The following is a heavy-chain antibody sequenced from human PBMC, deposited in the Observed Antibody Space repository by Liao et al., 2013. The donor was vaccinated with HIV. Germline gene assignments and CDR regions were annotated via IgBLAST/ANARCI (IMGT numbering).Heavy chain of an antibody. V-gene: IGHV4-4*07. J-gene: IGHJ3*02. Sequence: QVQLQESGPGLVKPSETLSLTCTVSGGSISSYYWNWIRQPAGKGLEWIGRVYSSGTTYYNPSLKSRVIFLPDTSKNQFSLRVTSVTAADTAIYFCARGRDTFDMWGQGTMVTVSS. CDR2: VYSSGTT. CDR3: ARGRDTFDM. CDR1: GGSISSYY.